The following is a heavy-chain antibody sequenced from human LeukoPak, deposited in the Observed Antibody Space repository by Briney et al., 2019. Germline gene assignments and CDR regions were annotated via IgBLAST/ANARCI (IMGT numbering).Heavy chain of an antibody. CDR2: IYTSGNT. Sequence: AETLSLPCSVSGVSISYYYWTWIRQPPGKGLEWIGYIYTSGNTDYNPSLKSRASMSLDTSKSQLSLNLRSVTAADTAVYFCARRGTIFGPESLWGRGTLVTVSS. CDR3: ARRGTIFGPESL. D-gene: IGHD3-3*01. V-gene: IGHV4-4*09. J-gene: IGHJ2*01. CDR1: GVSISYYY.